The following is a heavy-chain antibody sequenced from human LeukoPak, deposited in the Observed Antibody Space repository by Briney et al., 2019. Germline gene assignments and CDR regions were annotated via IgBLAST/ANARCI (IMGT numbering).Heavy chain of an antibody. CDR1: GFTFSSYA. D-gene: IGHD3-16*01. J-gene: IGHJ4*02. Sequence: GGSLRLSCAASGFTFSSYAMSWVRQAPGKGLEWVSAISGSGGSTYYADSVKGRFTISRDNSKNRLSLQMDSLRAEDTGVYYCAKAWGAVGKRTYFDYWRQGTLVTVSS. CDR3: AKAWGAVGKRTYFDY. V-gene: IGHV3-23*01. CDR2: ISGSGGST.